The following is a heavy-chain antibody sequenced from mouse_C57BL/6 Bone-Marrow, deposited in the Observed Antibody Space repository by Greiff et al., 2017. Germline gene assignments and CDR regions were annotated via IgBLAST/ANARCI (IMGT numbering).Heavy chain of an antibody. CDR2: IYPGSGST. CDR1: GYTFTSYW. J-gene: IGHJ3*01. V-gene: IGHV1-55*01. Sequence: VKLQQPGAELVKPGASVKMSCKASGYTFTSYWITWVKQRPGQGLEWIGDIYPGSGSTNYNEKFKSKATLTVATSSSTAYMQLSSLTSDDSAVYYCAREAWFAYWGQGTLVTGSA. CDR3: AREAWFAY.